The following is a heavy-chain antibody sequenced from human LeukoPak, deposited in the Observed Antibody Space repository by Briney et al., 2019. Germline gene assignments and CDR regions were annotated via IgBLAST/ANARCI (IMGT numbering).Heavy chain of an antibody. CDR2: INPNSGGR. J-gene: IGHJ5*02. CDR1: GYTFTDYH. D-gene: IGHD2-15*01. V-gene: IGHV1-2*02. Sequence: GSVKVSCKASGYTFTDYHMHWVRQAPGQGLEWMGWINPNSGGRNYAQKFQGRVTMTTDTSTTTAYMELRSLRSDDTAVYYCARAGAVVDNWFDPWGQGTLVTVSS. CDR3: ARAGAVVDNWFDP.